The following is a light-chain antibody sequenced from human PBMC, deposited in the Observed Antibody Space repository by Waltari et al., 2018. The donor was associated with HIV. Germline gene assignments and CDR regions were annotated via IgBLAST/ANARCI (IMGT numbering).Light chain of an antibody. Sequence: QSVLTQPPSVSGAPGQRVTISCTGSSSNIGAGYDVHWFQQLPGTAPKLLIYGNTNGPSGGPDRFSGSKSGTSASLAITGLQAEDEADYYCQSYDSGLTAYVFGTGTKVTVL. CDR3: QSYDSGLTAYV. CDR1: SSNIGAGYD. CDR2: GNT. V-gene: IGLV1-40*01. J-gene: IGLJ1*01.